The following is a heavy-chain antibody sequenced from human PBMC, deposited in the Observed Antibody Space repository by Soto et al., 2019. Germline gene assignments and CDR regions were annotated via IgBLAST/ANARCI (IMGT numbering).Heavy chain of an antibody. CDR2: IVPIYRTA. CDR1: GGTFSSYR. CDR3: ARDSGAKLSSS. D-gene: IGHD6-13*01. J-gene: IGHJ1*01. V-gene: IGHV1-69*13. Sequence: ASVEVSCKASGGTFSSYRINWVRQAPGQGLEWVGGIVPIYRTADYAQKFQGRVTITADESARTAYLGVRSLKSQDTAVYYCARDSGAKLSSSWGQGTLVTVSS.